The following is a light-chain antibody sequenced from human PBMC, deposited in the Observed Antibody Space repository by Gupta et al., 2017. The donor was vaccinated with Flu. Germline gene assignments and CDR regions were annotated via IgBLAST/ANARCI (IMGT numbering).Light chain of an antibody. CDR2: SNN. V-gene: IGLV1-47*01. CDR1: RSNIGRNY. CDR3: ASWDAALSIWV. Sequence: QSALTQPPSTSGTPGQTVTISCSGGRSNIGRNYLCSYQQLPATTPKLLIYSNNRRPSAVPARFSGSKYATSGSLPISGLRAEDEGDYYCASWDAALSIWVFGGGTTVTVL. J-gene: IGLJ3*02.